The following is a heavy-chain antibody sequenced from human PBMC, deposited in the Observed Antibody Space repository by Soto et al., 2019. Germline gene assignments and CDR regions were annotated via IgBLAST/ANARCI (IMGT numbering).Heavy chain of an antibody. J-gene: IGHJ5*02. CDR1: GGSISSGGYY. D-gene: IGHD6-13*01. Sequence: QVQLQESGPGLVKPSQTLSLTCTVSGGSISSGGYYWSWIRQHPGKGLEWIGYIYYSGSTYYNPSLNRRFTISVDTSKNRFSLKLSAVTAADTAVYSCARGIAAGAASFNWFDPWGQGTLVTVSS. V-gene: IGHV4-31*03. CDR3: ARGIAAGAASFNWFDP. CDR2: IYYSGST.